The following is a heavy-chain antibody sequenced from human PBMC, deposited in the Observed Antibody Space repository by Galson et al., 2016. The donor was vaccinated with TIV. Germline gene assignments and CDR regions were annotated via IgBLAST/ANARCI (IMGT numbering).Heavy chain of an antibody. D-gene: IGHD4-17*01. CDR1: GYTFTTYD. CDR3: ARSGDYGDY. CDR2: MNPNSGNT. V-gene: IGHV1-8*02. J-gene: IGHJ4*02. Sequence: SVKVSCKASGYTFTTYDINWVRQATGQGLEWMGWMNPNSGNTGYAQKFRGRVTMTRNTSVRTAYLELSSLRSEDTAVYYCARSGDYGDYWGQGTLVTVSS.